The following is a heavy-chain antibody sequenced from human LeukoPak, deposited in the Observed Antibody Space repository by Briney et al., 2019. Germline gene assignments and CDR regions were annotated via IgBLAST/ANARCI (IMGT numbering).Heavy chain of an antibody. CDR3: ARDLSYADTIFGVVIIPADY. CDR1: GGSISSSNW. CDR2: IYHSGST. Sequence: PSGTLSLTCAVSGGSISSSNWWSWVRQPPGKGLEWIGEIYHSGSTNYDPSLKSRVTISVDKSKNQFSLKLSSVTAADTAVYYCARDLSYADTIFGVVIIPADYWGQGTLVTVS. J-gene: IGHJ4*02. V-gene: IGHV4-4*02. D-gene: IGHD3-3*01.